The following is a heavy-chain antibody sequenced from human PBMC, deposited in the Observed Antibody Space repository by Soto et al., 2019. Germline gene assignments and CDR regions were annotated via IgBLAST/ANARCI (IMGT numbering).Heavy chain of an antibody. Sequence: QVQLVQSGAEVKKPGASVKVSCKVSGYTLTELSMHWVRHAPGKGLEGMGGFDPEDGETIYAQKIPGRVTMTEDTSTDTAYMELSSLRSEDTAVYYCATGPPVGRFGGGFDPWGQGTLVTVSS. CDR1: GYTLTELS. CDR2: FDPEDGET. V-gene: IGHV1-24*01. D-gene: IGHD3-10*01. J-gene: IGHJ5*02. CDR3: ATGPPVGRFGGGFDP.